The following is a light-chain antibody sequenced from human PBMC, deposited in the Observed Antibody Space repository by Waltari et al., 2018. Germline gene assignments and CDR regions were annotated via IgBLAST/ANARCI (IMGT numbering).Light chain of an antibody. CDR2: DDT. CDR1: SSDIGSHY. Sequence: QSVLTQPPSVSAAPGQKVTISCSGSSSDIGSHYVSWYQQVPGTAPKLLIYDDTKRPSGMPDRFSGSKSGTSATLGITGLQTGDEVVYYCATWDSSLDAGVFGGGTKLTVL. J-gene: IGLJ3*02. CDR3: ATWDSSLDAGV. V-gene: IGLV1-51*01.